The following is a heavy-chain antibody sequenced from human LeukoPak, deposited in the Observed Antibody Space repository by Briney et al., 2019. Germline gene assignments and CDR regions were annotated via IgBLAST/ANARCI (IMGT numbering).Heavy chain of an antibody. CDR2: INHSGST. J-gene: IGHJ6*03. CDR3: ARVSRRYDCYYYYYMDV. V-gene: IGHV4-34*01. Sequence: PSETLSLTCAVYGGSFSGYYWSWIRQPPGKGLEWIGEINHSGSTNYNPSLKSRVTISVDTSKNQFSLKLSSVTAADTAVYYCARVSRRYDCYYYYYMDVWGKGTTVTVSS. D-gene: IGHD1-1*01. CDR1: GGSFSGYY.